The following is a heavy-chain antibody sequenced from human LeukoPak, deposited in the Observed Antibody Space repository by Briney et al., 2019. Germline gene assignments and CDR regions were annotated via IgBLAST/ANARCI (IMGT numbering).Heavy chain of an antibody. CDR1: GYSISSGYY. Sequence: SETLSLTCTVSGYSISSGYYWGWIRQPPGRGLEWIGSISHSGSTYYNPSLKSRVTVSVDTSKNQFSLNLNSVTAADTAVYYCARGEYTYGYTVDYWGQGTLVTVSS. D-gene: IGHD5-18*01. CDR3: ARGEYTYGYTVDY. CDR2: ISHSGST. J-gene: IGHJ4*02. V-gene: IGHV4-38-2*02.